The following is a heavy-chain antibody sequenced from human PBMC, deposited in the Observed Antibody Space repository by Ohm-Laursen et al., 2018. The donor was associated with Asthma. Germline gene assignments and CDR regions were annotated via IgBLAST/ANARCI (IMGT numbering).Heavy chain of an antibody. D-gene: IGHD6-13*01. CDR1: GFTFSSYA. CDR3: ARDPYYSSSWIYYYYGMDV. J-gene: IGHJ6*02. V-gene: IGHV3-30-3*01. Sequence: SLRLSCAATGFTFSSYAMHWVRQAPGKGLEWVAVISYDGSNKYYADSVKGRFTISRDNSKNTLYLQMNSLRAEDTAVYYCARDPYYSSSWIYYYYGMDVWGQGTTVTVSS. CDR2: ISYDGSNK.